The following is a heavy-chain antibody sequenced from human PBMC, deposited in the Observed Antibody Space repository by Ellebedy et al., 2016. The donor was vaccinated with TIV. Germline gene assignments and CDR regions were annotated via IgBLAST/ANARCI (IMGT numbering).Heavy chain of an antibody. D-gene: IGHD4/OR15-4a*01. CDR2: IYTSGYT. V-gene: IGHV4-4*07. J-gene: IGHJ4*02. CDR3: ARGDRRASMVIFDN. Sequence: MPSETLSLTCTVSGGSISSYYGNWVRQPAGKGLEWIGRIYTSGYTNYNPSLRSRVTLSFDTSKDQFSLKLSSVTAADTAVYYCARGDRRASMVIFDNWGQGTLVTVSS. CDR1: GGSISSYY.